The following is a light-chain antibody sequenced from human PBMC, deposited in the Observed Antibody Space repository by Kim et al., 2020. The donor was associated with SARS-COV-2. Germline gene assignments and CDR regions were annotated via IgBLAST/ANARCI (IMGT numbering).Light chain of an antibody. Sequence: QTLTIACTRPSSDVGGYNDVSWYTQHPGIANKLMIYEVSKRTSGVPARFSGSKSGNTASLSVSGLQAGDEADYYCSSYAGSNNLVFGGGTQLTVL. J-gene: IGLJ2*01. CDR1: SSDVGGYND. CDR2: EVS. CDR3: SSYAGSNNLV. V-gene: IGLV2-8*01.